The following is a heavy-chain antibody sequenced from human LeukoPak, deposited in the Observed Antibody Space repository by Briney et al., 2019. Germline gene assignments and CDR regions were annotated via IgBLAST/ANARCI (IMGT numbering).Heavy chain of an antibody. D-gene: IGHD3-22*01. V-gene: IGHV3-23*01. CDR1: GFTFSSYA. Sequence: GGSLRLSCAASGFTFSSYAMSWVRQAPGKGLEWVSAISGSGGSTYYADSVKGRFTISRDNSKNTLYLQMNSLRAEDTAVYYCAKDALPDPFDRGYYDSSGYSSYFDYWGQGTLVTVSS. CDR2: ISGSGGST. CDR3: AKDALPDPFDRGYYDSSGYSSYFDY. J-gene: IGHJ4*02.